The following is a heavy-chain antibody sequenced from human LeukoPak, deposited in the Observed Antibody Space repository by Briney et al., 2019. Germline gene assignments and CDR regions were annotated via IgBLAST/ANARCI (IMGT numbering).Heavy chain of an antibody. CDR3: ARDYYCSSTSCYGMDV. CDR2: ISSSSSYI. J-gene: IGHJ6*02. CDR1: GFTFSSYS. D-gene: IGHD2-2*01. Sequence: GGSLRLSCAASGFTFSSYSMNWVRQAPGKGLEWVSSISSSSSYIYYADSVKGRFTISGDNAKNSLYLQMNSLRAEDTAVYYCARDYYCSSTSCYGMDVWGQGTTVTVSS. V-gene: IGHV3-21*01.